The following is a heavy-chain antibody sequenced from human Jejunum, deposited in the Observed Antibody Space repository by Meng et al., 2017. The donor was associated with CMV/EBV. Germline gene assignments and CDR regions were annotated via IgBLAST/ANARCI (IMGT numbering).Heavy chain of an antibody. J-gene: IGHJ5*02. V-gene: IGHV3-66*01. D-gene: IGHD5-18*01. CDR3: VRNLGYTYGLVS. Sequence: VQLVETGGGLVQLGESLRLSFAASGFSVSSNYMSWVRQAPGKGLEWVTLIYSGGTTFYADSVKGRFTISRDNSTNVLYLQMNSVGAEDTALYHCVRNLGYTYGLVSWGQGTLVTVSS. CDR2: IYSGGTT. CDR1: GFSVSSNY.